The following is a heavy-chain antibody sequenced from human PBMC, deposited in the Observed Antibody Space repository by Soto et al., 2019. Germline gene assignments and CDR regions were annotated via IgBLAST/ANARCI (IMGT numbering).Heavy chain of an antibody. CDR3: ARERGRDPYYYYMDV. J-gene: IGHJ6*03. Sequence: GGSLRLSCAASGFTFSSYSMNWVRQAPGKGLEWVSYISSSSSTIYYADSVKGRFTISRDNAKNSLYLQMNSLRAEDTAVYYCARERGRDPYYYYMDVWGKGTTVTVSS. CDR2: ISSSSSTI. V-gene: IGHV3-48*01. D-gene: IGHD2-21*02. CDR1: GFTFSSYS.